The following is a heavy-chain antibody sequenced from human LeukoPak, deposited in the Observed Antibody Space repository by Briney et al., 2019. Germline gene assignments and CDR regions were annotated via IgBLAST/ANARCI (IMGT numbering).Heavy chain of an antibody. CDR3: AGGDRNGWYFDY. V-gene: IGHV3-11*01. D-gene: IGHD6-19*01. J-gene: IGHJ4*02. CDR2: ISSSGNTI. Sequence: GGSLRLSCAASRFTFSDYYMSWIRQAPGKGLEWLSYISSSGNTIYYADSVKGRFTISRDNAKNSLYLQMNSLRAEDTALYLCAGGDRNGWYFDYWGQGTLVTVSS. CDR1: RFTFSDYY.